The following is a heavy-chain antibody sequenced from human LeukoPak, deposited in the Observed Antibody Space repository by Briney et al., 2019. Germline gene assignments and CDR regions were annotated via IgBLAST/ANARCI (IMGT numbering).Heavy chain of an antibody. Sequence: SETLSLTCTVSGGSISSYYWSWIRQPAGKGLEWIGRIYTSGSTNYNPSLKSRVTMSEDTSKNQFSLKLSSVTAADTAVYYCARGGRYRSSWYWFDPWGQGTLVTVSS. V-gene: IGHV4-4*07. D-gene: IGHD6-13*01. CDR1: GGSISSYY. J-gene: IGHJ5*02. CDR2: IYTSGST. CDR3: ARGGRYRSSWYWFDP.